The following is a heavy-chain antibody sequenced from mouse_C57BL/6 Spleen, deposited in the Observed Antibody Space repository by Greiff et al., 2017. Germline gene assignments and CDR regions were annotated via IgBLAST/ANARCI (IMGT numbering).Heavy chain of an antibody. Sequence: QVQLQQPGAELVKPGASVKMACKASGYTFTSYWITWVKQGPGQGLGWIGDIYPGSGSTNYNAKFKSKATLTVDTSSRAAYMQSSRLTSEDSAVYYCAMRVYWGQGTTLTVSS. CDR2: IYPGSGST. CDR1: GYTFTSYW. J-gene: IGHJ2*01. V-gene: IGHV1-55*01. CDR3: AMRVY.